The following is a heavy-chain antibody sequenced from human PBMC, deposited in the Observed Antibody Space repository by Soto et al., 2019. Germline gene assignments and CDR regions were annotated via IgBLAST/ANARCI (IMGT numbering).Heavy chain of an antibody. CDR2: IYPGDSDT. CDR1: GYSFTSYW. CDR3: ARSYYPKANWFDP. V-gene: IGHV5-51*01. D-gene: IGHD3-10*01. Sequence: LKISCKGSGYSFTSYWIGWVRQMPGKGLEWMGIIYPGDSDTRYSPSFQGQVTISADKSISTAYLQWSSLKASDTAMYYCARSYYPKANWFDPWGQGTLVTVSS. J-gene: IGHJ5*02.